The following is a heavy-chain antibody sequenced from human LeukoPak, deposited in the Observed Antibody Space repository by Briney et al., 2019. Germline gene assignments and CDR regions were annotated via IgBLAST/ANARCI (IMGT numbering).Heavy chain of an antibody. CDR1: GYTFTSYY. J-gene: IGHJ6*03. CDR2: INPIGGST. D-gene: IGHD2-2*01. CDR3: ARGPDIVVVPAAGSSGSLPRGYYYYYMDV. V-gene: IGHV1-46*01. Sequence: ASVKVSCKASGYTFTSYYMPWLRQPPEQGLEWMGIINPIGGSTSYAQKFQGRVTMTRDMSTSTVYMELSSLRSEDTAVYYCARGPDIVVVPAAGSSGSLPRGYYYYYMDVWGKGTTVTVSS.